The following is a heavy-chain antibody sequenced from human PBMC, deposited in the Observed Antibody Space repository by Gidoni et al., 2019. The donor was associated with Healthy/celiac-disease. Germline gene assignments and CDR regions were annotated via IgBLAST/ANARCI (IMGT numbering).Heavy chain of an antibody. Sequence: QVQLVQSGAEVKKPGASVKVSCKASGYTFTGYYMHWVRQAPGQGLEWMGWINPNSGGTNYAQKFQGRVTMTRDTSISTAYMELSRLRSDDTAVYYCARGTSIAVAGYYYYGMDVWGQGTTVTVSS. V-gene: IGHV1-2*02. CDR3: ARGTSIAVAGYYYYGMDV. CDR2: INPNSGGT. CDR1: GYTFTGYY. J-gene: IGHJ6*02. D-gene: IGHD6-19*01.